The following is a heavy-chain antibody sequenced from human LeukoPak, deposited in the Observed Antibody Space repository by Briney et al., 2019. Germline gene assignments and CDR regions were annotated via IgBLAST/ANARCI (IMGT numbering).Heavy chain of an antibody. CDR3: ARDLRL. CDR1: GFTFDDYG. J-gene: IGHJ4*02. Sequence: GGSLRLSCAASGFTFDDYGMSWVRQAPGKGLEWVSSISSGSNYIYYADSVKGRFTISRDNAKSSLYLQMNSLRADDAAVYYCARDLRLWGQGTLVTVSS. CDR2: ISSGSNYI. V-gene: IGHV3-21*01.